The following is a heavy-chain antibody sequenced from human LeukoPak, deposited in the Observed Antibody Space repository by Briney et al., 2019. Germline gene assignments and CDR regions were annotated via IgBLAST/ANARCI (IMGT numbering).Heavy chain of an antibody. D-gene: IGHD6-6*01. CDR2: IRYDGNNK. J-gene: IGHJ4*02. CDR1: GFTFSSYG. V-gene: IGHV3-30*02. Sequence: GGSLRLSCAASGFTFSSYGMHWVRQALGKGLQWVAFIRYDGNNKYYADSVKGRFTISRDNSKNTLYLQMNSLGAEDTAVYYCAKAPIQYSSLAFFDYWGQGTLVAVSS. CDR3: AKAPIQYSSLAFFDY.